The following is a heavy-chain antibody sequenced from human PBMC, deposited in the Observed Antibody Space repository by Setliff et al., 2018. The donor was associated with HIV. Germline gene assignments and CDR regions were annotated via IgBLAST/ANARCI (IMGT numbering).Heavy chain of an antibody. CDR2: INASGTA. CDR1: GGSISSGSYY. CDR3: SRLTRSSSNSYKGRFDP. D-gene: IGHD2-15*01. J-gene: IGHJ5*02. V-gene: IGHV4-61*02. Sequence: SETLSPTCTVSGGSISSGSYYWSWIRQPAGKGLEWIGRINASGTAYYNPSLKSRLIITVDTSKNQFSLNLSSMSAADTAVYFCSRLTRSSSNSYKGRFDPWGQGTLVTVSS.